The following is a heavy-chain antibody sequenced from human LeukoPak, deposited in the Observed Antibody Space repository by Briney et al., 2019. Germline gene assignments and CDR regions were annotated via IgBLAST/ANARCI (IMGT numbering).Heavy chain of an antibody. J-gene: IGHJ3*02. CDR3: ARGCDYDILTGYSHDAFDI. CDR1: GGSIRRYN. V-gene: IGHV4-59*01. D-gene: IGHD3-9*01. Sequence: SVTLCLTCTVKGGSIRRYNCSWIRQPQGKGLEWTGYIYYSGSTNYNPSLKSRVTISVDTSKNQFSLKLSSVTAADTAVYYCARGCDYDILTGYSHDAFDIWGQGTMVTVSS. CDR2: IYYSGST.